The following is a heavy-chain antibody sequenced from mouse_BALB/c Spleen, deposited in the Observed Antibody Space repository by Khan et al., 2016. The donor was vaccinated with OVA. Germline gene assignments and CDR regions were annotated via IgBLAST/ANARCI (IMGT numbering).Heavy chain of an antibody. CDR2: IDPDNGDT. CDR3: TSGNGYSAWFPY. Sequence: VQLQQAGAELVRSGASVKLSCTASGFNIKDYYMHWVKQRPEQGLEWIGWIDPDNGDTEYAPKFQDKATMTADTSSNTVYLQLSSLTSEYTAVYYCTSGNGYSAWFPYWGQGTLVTVSA. J-gene: IGHJ3*01. D-gene: IGHD2-3*01. CDR1: GFNIKDYY. V-gene: IGHV14-4*02.